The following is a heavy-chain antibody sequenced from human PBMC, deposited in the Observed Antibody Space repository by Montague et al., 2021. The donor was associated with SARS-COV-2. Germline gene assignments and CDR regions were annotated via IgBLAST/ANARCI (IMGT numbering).Heavy chain of an antibody. J-gene: IGHJ3*02. CDR1: GGSISRYS. CDR2: IYNSGST. V-gene: IGHV4-59*01. CDR3: ARVGRGSSWYEVAFDI. D-gene: IGHD6-13*01. Sequence: SETRSLTCTVSGGSISRYSWTWIRQPPGKGLEWIGYIYNSGSTNYNPSLTSRVTISVDTSKNQFSLKLSSVAAADTAVYYCARVGRGSSWYEVAFDIWGQGTMGTVSS.